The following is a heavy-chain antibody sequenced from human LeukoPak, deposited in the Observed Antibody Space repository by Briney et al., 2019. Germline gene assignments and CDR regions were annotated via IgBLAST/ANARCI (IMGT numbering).Heavy chain of an antibody. CDR1: GFTFSNYA. V-gene: IGHV3-23*01. CDR3: ARDPNGDYIGAFEF. Sequence: SGGSLRLSCAASGFTFSNYAVMWVRQAPGQGLERVSAITSAGAPRYADSVKGRFTISRDNSKNTLYLQMNSLRAEDTAQYFCARDPNGDYIGAFEFWGQGTGVTVSS. J-gene: IGHJ3*01. D-gene: IGHD4-17*01. CDR2: ITSAGAP.